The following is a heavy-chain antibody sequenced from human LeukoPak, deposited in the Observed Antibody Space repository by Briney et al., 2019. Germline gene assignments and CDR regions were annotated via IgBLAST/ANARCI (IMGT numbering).Heavy chain of an antibody. Sequence: ASVKVSCKASGYTFTSYDINWVRQATGQGLEWMGWMNPNSGNTGYAQKFQGRVTMTRNTSISTAYMELSSLRSEVTAVYYCARSDSNYEANWFDPWGQGTLVTVSS. J-gene: IGHJ5*02. CDR3: ARSDSNYEANWFDP. CDR2: MNPNSGNT. D-gene: IGHD4-11*01. V-gene: IGHV1-8*01. CDR1: GYTFTSYD.